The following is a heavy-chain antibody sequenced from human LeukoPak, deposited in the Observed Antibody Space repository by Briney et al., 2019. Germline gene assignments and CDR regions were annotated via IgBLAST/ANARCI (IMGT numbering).Heavy chain of an antibody. CDR1: GGTFSSYA. J-gene: IGHJ4*02. Sequence: ASVKVSCKASGGTFSSYAISWVRQAPGQGLEWMGRIIPIFGTANYAQKFQGRVTITTDESTGTAYMELSSLRSEDTAVYYCAYTRGDYGDYVDDDYWGQGTLVTVSS. D-gene: IGHD4-17*01. V-gene: IGHV1-69*05. CDR2: IIPIFGTA. CDR3: AYTRGDYGDYVDDDY.